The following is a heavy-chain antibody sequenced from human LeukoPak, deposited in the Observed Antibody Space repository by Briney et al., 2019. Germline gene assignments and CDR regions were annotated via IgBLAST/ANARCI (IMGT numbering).Heavy chain of an antibody. D-gene: IGHD6-13*01. CDR1: GFTFSSYW. CDR3: ARGPYSSSWEYYYYYYMDV. Sequence: GGSLRLSCAASGFTFSSYWMSWVRQAPGKGLEWVANIKQDGSEKYYVDSVKGRFTISRDNAKNSLYPQMNSLRAEDTAVYYCARGPYSSSWEYYYYYYMDVWGKGTTVTVSS. CDR2: IKQDGSEK. V-gene: IGHV3-7*01. J-gene: IGHJ6*03.